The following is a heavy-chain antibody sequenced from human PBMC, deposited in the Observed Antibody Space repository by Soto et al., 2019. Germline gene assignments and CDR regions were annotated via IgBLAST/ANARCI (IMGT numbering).Heavy chain of an antibody. CDR1: GFTFSSYG. J-gene: IGHJ5*02. Sequence: PGGSLRLSCAASGFTFSSYGKHWVRQAPGKGLEWVAVISYDGSNKYYADSVKGRFTISRDNSKNTLYLQMNSLRAEDTAVYYCAKDPREWLLSNWFDPWGQGTLVTVSS. CDR3: AKDPREWLLSNWFDP. D-gene: IGHD3-3*01. V-gene: IGHV3-30*18. CDR2: ISYDGSNK.